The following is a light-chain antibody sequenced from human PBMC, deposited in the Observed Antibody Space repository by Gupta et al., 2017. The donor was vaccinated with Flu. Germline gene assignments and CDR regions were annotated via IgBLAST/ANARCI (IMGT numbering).Light chain of an antibody. CDR1: SSDVGGYNF. CDR2: EVS. J-gene: IGLJ2*01. V-gene: IGLV2-14*01. CDR3: CSYASSSTLV. Sequence: QSVMTPPASVSGSAGPSTTICCTGTSSDVGGYNFVSWYQQHPDKAPKLMIYEVSNRPSGFSNRFSGSKSGNTASLTISGLQAEDEADYYCCSYASSSTLVFGGGTKLTVL.